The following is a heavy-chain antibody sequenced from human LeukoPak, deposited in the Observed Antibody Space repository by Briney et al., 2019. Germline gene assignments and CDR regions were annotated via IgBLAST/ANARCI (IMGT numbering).Heavy chain of an antibody. D-gene: IGHD3-3*01. Sequence: SETLSLTCAVYGGSFSGYYWSWIRQPPGKGLEWIGEINHSGSTNYNPSLKSRVTISVGTSKNQFSLKLSSVTAADTAVYYCARVRVYDFWSGYYTPGYYGMDVWGQGTTVTVSS. CDR3: ARVRVYDFWSGYYTPGYYGMDV. CDR1: GGSFSGYY. J-gene: IGHJ6*02. CDR2: INHSGST. V-gene: IGHV4-34*01.